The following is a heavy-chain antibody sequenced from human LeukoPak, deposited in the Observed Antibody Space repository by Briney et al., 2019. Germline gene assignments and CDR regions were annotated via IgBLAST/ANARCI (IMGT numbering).Heavy chain of an antibody. CDR3: ANGAVAGTFDP. J-gene: IGHJ5*02. V-gene: IGHV4-59*01. D-gene: IGHD6-19*01. CDR1: GGSITGYS. Sequence: SETLSLTCSVSGGSITGYSWSWIRQTPGKGLEWIGYIYYNGDTHYNPSLNSRLSMSVDTPNKQFSLNLRSVTAADTAVYYCANGAVAGTFDPWGQGTLVTVSS. CDR2: IYYNGDT.